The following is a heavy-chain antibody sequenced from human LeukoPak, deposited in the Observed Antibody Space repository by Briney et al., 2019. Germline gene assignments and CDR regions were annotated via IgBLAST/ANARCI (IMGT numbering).Heavy chain of an antibody. CDR2: INPNSGGT. J-gene: IGHJ4*02. D-gene: IGHD3-22*01. Sequence: ASVKVSCKASGYTFSGYYMNWVRQAPGQGLEWMGWINPNSGGTNYAQKFQGRVTMTRDTSISTAYMELSRLRSDDTAVYYCARVHHYYDSSGYYIPEYYFDYWGQGTLVTVSS. V-gene: IGHV1-2*02. CDR1: GYTFSGYY. CDR3: ARVHHYYDSSGYYIPEYYFDY.